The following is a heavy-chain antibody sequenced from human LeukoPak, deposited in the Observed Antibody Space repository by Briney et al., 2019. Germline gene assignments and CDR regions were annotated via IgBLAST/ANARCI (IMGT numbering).Heavy chain of an antibody. Sequence: GGSLRLSCEASGFTFSNYSMNWVRQAPGKGLEWVSYIRSSSSTIYYADSVKGRFTISRDNAKNSLYLQMNSLRAEDTAVYYCAREMLAAVAAQSWGQGTLVTVSS. CDR2: IRSSSSTI. CDR1: GFTFSNYS. V-gene: IGHV3-48*04. D-gene: IGHD6-19*01. J-gene: IGHJ5*02. CDR3: AREMLAAVAAQS.